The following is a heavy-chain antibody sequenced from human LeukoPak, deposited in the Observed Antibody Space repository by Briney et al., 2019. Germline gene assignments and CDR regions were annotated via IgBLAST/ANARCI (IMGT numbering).Heavy chain of an antibody. J-gene: IGHJ6*03. CDR2: IRFDGSNI. CDR1: GFTFSSYA. Sequence: GGSLRLSCAASGFTFSSYAMHWVRQAPGKGLEWVAFIRFDGSNIYYADSVKGRFTISRDNSKKTLYLQLNSLRAEDTAVYYCAKSTHSQYFYYMDVWGKGTTVTVSS. V-gene: IGHV3-30*02. CDR3: AKSTHSQYFYYMDV.